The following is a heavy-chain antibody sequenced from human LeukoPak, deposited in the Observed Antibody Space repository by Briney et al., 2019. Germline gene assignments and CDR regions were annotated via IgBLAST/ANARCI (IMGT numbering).Heavy chain of an antibody. V-gene: IGHV3-11*01. Sequence: PGGSLRLSCAASGFTFSSYAMSRIRQAPGKGLEWVSYISSSGSTIYYADSVKGRFTISRDNAKNSLYLQMNSLRAEDTAVYYCARTIGSITGTLYWGQGTLVTVSS. CDR3: ARTIGSITGTLY. D-gene: IGHD1-20*01. CDR2: ISSSGSTI. CDR1: GFTFSSYA. J-gene: IGHJ4*02.